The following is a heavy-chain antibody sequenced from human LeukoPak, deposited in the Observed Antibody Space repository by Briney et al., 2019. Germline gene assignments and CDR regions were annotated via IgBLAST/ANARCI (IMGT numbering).Heavy chain of an antibody. CDR2: ISASRDIT. D-gene: IGHD3-3*01. Sequence: GGSLRLSCAASGFNYSSYTMNWVRQAPGMGLEWLSYISASRDITYYADSVKGRFTISRDNAKNSLYLQMNSLRAEDTAVYYCVRGSLASGVVVYYYYYLDVWGKGATVTVSS. J-gene: IGHJ6*03. CDR1: GFNYSSYT. CDR3: VRGSLASGVVVYYYYYLDV. V-gene: IGHV3-48*01.